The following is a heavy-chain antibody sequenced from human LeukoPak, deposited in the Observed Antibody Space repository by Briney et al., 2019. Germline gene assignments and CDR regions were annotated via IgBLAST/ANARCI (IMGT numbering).Heavy chain of an antibody. D-gene: IGHD3-16*01. CDR2: ILNDGSQE. J-gene: IGHJ3*02. Sequence: GGSLRPSCAASGFTFSSYGMHWVRQAPGKGLEWAAVILNDGSQEKYADSVKGRFTISRDNSKNTLFLQMNSLRAEDTAVYYCARDDALGDNALDIWGQGTMVTVSS. CDR1: GFTFSSYG. CDR3: ARDDALGDNALDI. V-gene: IGHV3-33*01.